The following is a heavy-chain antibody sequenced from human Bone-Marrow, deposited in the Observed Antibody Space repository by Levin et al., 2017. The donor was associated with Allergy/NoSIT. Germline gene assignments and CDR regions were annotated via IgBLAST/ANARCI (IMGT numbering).Heavy chain of an antibody. CDR2: IYQNGNT. Sequence: SETLSLTCAVSGGSISSGDYSWNWIRQPPGTGLEWIGYIYQNGNTYDNPSLRSRLTISVDRSKNQFSLKLTSVTAADTAVYYCAVGHSDRATYSEGRFDPWGQGVLVTVSS. D-gene: IGHD2-15*01. J-gene: IGHJ5*02. CDR1: GGSISSGDYS. CDR3: AVGHSDRATYSEGRFDP. V-gene: IGHV4-30-2*01.